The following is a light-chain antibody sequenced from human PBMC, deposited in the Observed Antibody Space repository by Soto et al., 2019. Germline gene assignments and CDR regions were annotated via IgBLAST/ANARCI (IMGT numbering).Light chain of an antibody. CDR3: HQYDNSPLT. Sequence: EIVLTQSPGTLSLSPGERATLSCRASQSVSSSYLAWYQQKPGQAPRLLIYGASSRATGIPDRFSGSGSGTDFTLTIRRLEPEDFAVYYCHQYDNSPLTFGQGPKVEIK. CDR2: GAS. V-gene: IGKV3-20*01. J-gene: IGKJ1*01. CDR1: QSVSSSY.